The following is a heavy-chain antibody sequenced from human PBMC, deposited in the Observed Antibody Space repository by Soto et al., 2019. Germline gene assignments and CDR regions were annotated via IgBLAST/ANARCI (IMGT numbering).Heavy chain of an antibody. CDR1: GGSISSSSYY. D-gene: IGHD5-18*01. CDR3: ASELSGYSYGPGEVY. Sequence: QVHLQESGPGLVKPSQTLSLTCTVSGGSISSSSYYWSWIRQPPGEGLEWIGYIFNTGSVYYNPSLMSRVTMSIDSSKNPFSLNLNSVTAADTAVYFCASELSGYSYGPGEVYWGQGILVTVSS. V-gene: IGHV4-30-4*01. CDR2: IFNTGSV. J-gene: IGHJ4*02.